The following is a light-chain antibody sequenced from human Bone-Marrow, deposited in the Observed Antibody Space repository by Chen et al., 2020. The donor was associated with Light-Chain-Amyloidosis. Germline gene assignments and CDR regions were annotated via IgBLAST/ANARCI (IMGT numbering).Light chain of an antibody. CDR1: SGSIATNY. CDR2: EED. CDR3: QSYQGSSQGV. J-gene: IGLJ3*02. Sequence: NFMLTQPHYVSESPGKTVIISCTRSSGSIATNYVQWYQQRPGSSPTTVIYEEDQRPSGVPDRFSGSIDRSSNSASLTISGLKTEDEADYYCQSYQGSSQGVFGGGTKLTVL. V-gene: IGLV6-57*01.